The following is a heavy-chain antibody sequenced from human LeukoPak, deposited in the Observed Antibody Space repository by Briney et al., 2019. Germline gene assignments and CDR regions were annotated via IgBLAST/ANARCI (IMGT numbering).Heavy chain of an antibody. D-gene: IGHD3-10*01. CDR2: ISGSGGST. CDR3: ARALLLWFGELSDAFDI. Sequence: GGSLRLSCVASGFTFSTSGMSWVRQAPGKGLEWVSAISGSGGSTYYADSVKGRFTISRDNSKNTLYLQMNSLRAEDTAVYYCARALLLWFGELSDAFDIWGQGTMVTVSS. CDR1: GFTFSTSG. V-gene: IGHV3-23*01. J-gene: IGHJ3*02.